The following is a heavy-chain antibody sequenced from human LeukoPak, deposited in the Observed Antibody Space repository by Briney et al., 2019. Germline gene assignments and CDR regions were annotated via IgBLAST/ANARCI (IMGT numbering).Heavy chain of an antibody. CDR3: AREAKTSNRNSEPYLDY. V-gene: IGHV1-69*08. Sequence: SVKVSCKASGGTFSSYSFTWVRQAPGQGLEWMGRINPMFNTANYAQDFQGRVTITADKSTSTAYMELITLRSEDTAVYYCAREAKTSNRNSEPYLDYWGQGTLITVSS. D-gene: IGHD1-14*01. J-gene: IGHJ4*02. CDR1: GGTFSSYS. CDR2: INPMFNTA.